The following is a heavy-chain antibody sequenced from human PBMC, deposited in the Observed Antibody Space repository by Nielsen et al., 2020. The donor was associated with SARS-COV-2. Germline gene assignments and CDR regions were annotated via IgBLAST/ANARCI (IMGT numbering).Heavy chain of an antibody. CDR1: GYTFTSYY. J-gene: IGHJ4*02. D-gene: IGHD6-13*01. CDR2: INPSGGST. CDR3: AAYYSSSWGY. V-gene: IGHV1-46*01. Sequence: ASVKVSCKASGYTFTSYYMHWVRQAPGQGLEWMGIINPSGGSTSYAQKFQERVTITRDMSTSTAYMELSSLRSEDTAVYYCAAYYSSSWGYWGQGTLVTVSS.